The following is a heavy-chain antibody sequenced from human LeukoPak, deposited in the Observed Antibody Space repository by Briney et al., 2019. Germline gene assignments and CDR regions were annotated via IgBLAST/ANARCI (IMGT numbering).Heavy chain of an antibody. J-gene: IGHJ4*02. CDR3: ARGEWYHPGYFDY. D-gene: IGHD3-3*01. V-gene: IGHV3-21*01. CDR2: ISSSTSYI. CDR1: GFTFSSYT. Sequence: PGGSLRLSCAASGFTFSSYTMNWVSQAPGKGLEWVSSISSSTSYIYYADSVKGRFTISRDNAKNSLYLQMNSLRAEDTAVYYCARGEWYHPGYFDYWGQGTLVTVSS.